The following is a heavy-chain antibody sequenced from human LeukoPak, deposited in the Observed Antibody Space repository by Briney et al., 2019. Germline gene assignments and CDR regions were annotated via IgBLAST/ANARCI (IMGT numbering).Heavy chain of an antibody. CDR2: IYYSGST. V-gene: IGHV4-59*01. J-gene: IGHJ4*02. D-gene: IGHD3-10*01. CDR3: ARVGTYVSGSYLSWLDY. Sequence: PSETLSLTCTVSGGSISSYYWSWIRQPQGKGLEWIGYIYYSGSTNYNPSLKSRVTISVDTSKNQFSLKLSSVTAADTAVYYCARVGTYVSGSYLSWLDYWGQGTLVTVAS. CDR1: GGSISSYY.